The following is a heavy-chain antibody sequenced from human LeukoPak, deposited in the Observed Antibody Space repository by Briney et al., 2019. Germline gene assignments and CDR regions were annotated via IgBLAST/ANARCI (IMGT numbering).Heavy chain of an antibody. Sequence: SETLSLACTVSGGSISSYYWSWIRQPPGKGLEWIGYIYYSGSTNYNPSLKSRVTISVDTSKNQFSLKLSSVTAADTAVYYCAKMDIVATIYWFDPWGQGTLVTVSS. D-gene: IGHD5-12*01. J-gene: IGHJ5*02. CDR1: GGSISSYY. CDR3: AKMDIVATIYWFDP. CDR2: IYYSGST. V-gene: IGHV4-59*01.